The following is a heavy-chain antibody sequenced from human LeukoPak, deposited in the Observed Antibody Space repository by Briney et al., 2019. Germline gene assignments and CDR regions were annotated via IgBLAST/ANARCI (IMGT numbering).Heavy chain of an antibody. D-gene: IGHD6-6*01. V-gene: IGHV1-8*01. CDR1: RYTFTSYD. J-gene: IGHJ4*02. CDR3: ARGAGGYSSSSFGY. Sequence: ASVKVSCRASRYTFTSYDINWVRQATGQGLEWMGWMNPNSGNTGYAQKFQGRVTMTRNTSISTAYMELSSLRSEDTAVYYCARGAGGYSSSSFGYWGQGTLVTVSS. CDR2: MNPNSGNT.